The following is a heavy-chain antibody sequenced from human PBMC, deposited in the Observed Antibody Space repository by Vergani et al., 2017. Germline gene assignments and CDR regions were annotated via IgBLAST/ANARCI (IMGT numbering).Heavy chain of an antibody. V-gene: IGHV3-7*04. CDR1: GFTFSSYW. CDR3: ARDKSMYSSSWYRWNVAHGYYGMDV. CDR2: IKQDGSEK. Sequence: EVQLVVSGGGLVQPGGSLRLSCAASGFTFSSYWMSWVRQAPGKGLEWVANIKQDGSEKYYVDSVKGRFTISRDNAKNSLYLQMNSLRAEDTAVYYCARDKSMYSSSWYRWNVAHGYYGMDVWGQGTTVTVSS. D-gene: IGHD6-13*01. J-gene: IGHJ6*02.